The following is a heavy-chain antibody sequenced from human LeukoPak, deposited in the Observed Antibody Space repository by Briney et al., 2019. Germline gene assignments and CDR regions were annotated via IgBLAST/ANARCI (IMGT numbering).Heavy chain of an antibody. V-gene: IGHV1-8*01. CDR3: ARGSSWYSQVYFQH. J-gene: IGHJ1*01. CDR1: GYPFNNYD. Sequence: ASVKVSCKASGYPFNNYDINWVRQATGQGLEWMGWMNPHSGKTGYAQNFQGRVTMTRDTSISTAYMELSRLRSDDTAVYYCARGSSWYSQVYFQHWGQGTLVTVSS. D-gene: IGHD6-13*01. CDR2: MNPHSGKT.